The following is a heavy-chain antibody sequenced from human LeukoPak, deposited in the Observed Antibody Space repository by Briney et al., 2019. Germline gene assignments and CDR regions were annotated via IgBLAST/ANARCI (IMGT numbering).Heavy chain of an antibody. D-gene: IGHD4-17*01. Sequence: PSETLSLTCAVYGGPFSGYYWSWIRQPPGKGLEWIGEINHSGSTNYNPSLKSRVTISVDTSKNQFSLKLSSVTAADTAVYYCVLEGYGDYGYWGQGTLVTVSS. CDR3: VLEGYGDYGY. CDR1: GGPFSGYY. CDR2: INHSGST. J-gene: IGHJ4*02. V-gene: IGHV4-34*01.